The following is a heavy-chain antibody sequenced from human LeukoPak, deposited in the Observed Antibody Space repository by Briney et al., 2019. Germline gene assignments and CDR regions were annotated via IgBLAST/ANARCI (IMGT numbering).Heavy chain of an antibody. V-gene: IGHV1-2*02. D-gene: IGHD3-22*01. CDR1: GCTFTGYY. CDR2: INPNSGGT. CDR3: ARVRAAYDSSGYYYYYYYGMDV. J-gene: IGHJ6*02. Sequence: ASVKVSCKASGCTFTGYYMHWVRQAPGQGLEWMGWINPNSGGTNYAQKFQGRVTMTRDTSISTAYMELSRLRSDDTAVYYCARVRAAYDSSGYYYYYYYGMDVWGQGTTVTVSS.